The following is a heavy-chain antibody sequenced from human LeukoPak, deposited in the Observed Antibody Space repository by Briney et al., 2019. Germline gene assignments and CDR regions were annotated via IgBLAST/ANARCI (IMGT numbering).Heavy chain of an antibody. CDR3: ARGRSYGPRQYYYYYRDV. Sequence: PSETLSLTCAVYGGSFSGYYWRWIRQPPGKGLEWIGEINRSGSTNYHPSLKSRVTISVDTSKNQFSLKLRSVTAADTAVYYCARGRSYGPRQYYYYYRDVWGKGTTVTGSS. CDR1: GGSFSGYY. V-gene: IGHV4-34*01. J-gene: IGHJ6*03. D-gene: IGHD5-18*01. CDR2: INRSGST.